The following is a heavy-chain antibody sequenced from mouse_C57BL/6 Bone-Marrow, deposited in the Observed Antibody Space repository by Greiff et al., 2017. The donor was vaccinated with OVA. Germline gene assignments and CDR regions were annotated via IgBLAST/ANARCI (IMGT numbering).Heavy chain of an antibody. D-gene: IGHD1-1*01. CDR3: GGSYYYGSSSWYFDV. V-gene: IGHV1-82*01. Sequence: QVQLQQSGPELVKPGASVKISCKASGYAFSSSWMNWVKQRPGQGLAWIGRIYPGDGDTNYNGKFKGKATLTADKSSSTAYMQLSSLTSEDSAVYFCGGSYYYGSSSWYFDVWGTGTTVTVSA. CDR1: GYAFSSSW. J-gene: IGHJ1*03. CDR2: IYPGDGDT.